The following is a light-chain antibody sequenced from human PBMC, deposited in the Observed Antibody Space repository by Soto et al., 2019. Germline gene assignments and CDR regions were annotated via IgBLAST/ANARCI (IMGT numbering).Light chain of an antibody. Sequence: EIVLTQSPSTLSLSPGERATLSCRASQSVSSSYLAWHQQKPGQAPRLLIYGASSRAACIPDRISGSVSGRDFTLTISRLEPEDFAVYYCQQYGSSTPYTFGQGAQLEIK. V-gene: IGKV3-20*01. CDR2: GAS. CDR3: QQYGSSTPYT. J-gene: IGKJ2*01. CDR1: QSVSSSY.